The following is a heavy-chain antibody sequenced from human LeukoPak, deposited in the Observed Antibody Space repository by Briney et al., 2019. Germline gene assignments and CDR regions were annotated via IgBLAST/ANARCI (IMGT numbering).Heavy chain of an antibody. CDR3: ARDHHTNFDY. V-gene: IGHV4-34*01. D-gene: IGHD2-2*01. CDR1: GGSFSGYY. J-gene: IGHJ4*02. Sequence: SETLSLTCAVYGGSFSGYYWSWIRQPPGKGLEWIGEINHSGSTNYNPSLKSRVTISVDTSKNQFSLKLSSVTAADTAVYYCARDHHTNFDYWGQGTLVTVSS. CDR2: INHSGST.